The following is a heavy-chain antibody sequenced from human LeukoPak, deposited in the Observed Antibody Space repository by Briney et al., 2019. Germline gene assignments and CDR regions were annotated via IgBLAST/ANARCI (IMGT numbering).Heavy chain of an antibody. CDR2: IIPIFGTA. D-gene: IGHD2-2*01. CDR3: ARACSSTSCYHFDY. Sequence: SVKVSCKASGYTFTSYGICWVRQAPGQGLEWMGGIIPIFGTANYAQKFQGRVTITADESTSTAYMELSSLRSEDTAVYYCARACSSTSCYHFDYWGQGTLVTVSS. CDR1: GYTFTSYG. V-gene: IGHV1-69*13. J-gene: IGHJ4*02.